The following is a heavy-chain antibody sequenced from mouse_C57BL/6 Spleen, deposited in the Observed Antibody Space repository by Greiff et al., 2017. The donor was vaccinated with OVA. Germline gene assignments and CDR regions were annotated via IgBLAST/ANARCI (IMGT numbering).Heavy chain of an antibody. CDR1: GFTFSSYG. CDR3: ARRKLGLFDY. CDR2: ISSGGSYT. J-gene: IGHJ2*01. D-gene: IGHD4-1*01. V-gene: IGHV5-6*02. Sequence: DVMLVESGGDLVKPGGSLKLSCAASGFTFSSYGMSWVRQTPDKRLEWVATISSGGSYTYYPDSVKGRFTISRDNAKNTLYLQMSSLKSEDTAMYYCARRKLGLFDYWGQGTTLTVSS.